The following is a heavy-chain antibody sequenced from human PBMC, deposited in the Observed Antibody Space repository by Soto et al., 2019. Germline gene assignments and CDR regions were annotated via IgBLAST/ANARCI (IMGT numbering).Heavy chain of an antibody. CDR1: GGSFSGYY. D-gene: IGHD3-9*01. Sequence: SETLSLTCAVYGGSFSGYYWTWIRQSPGEGLEWIGEINGRGNTNQNPSLNSRVNILVDTSKNQFSLKLKSVTAADMAVYYCARGLRQGGEPDKYFLDYWGQGTQVTVSS. J-gene: IGHJ4*02. CDR2: INGRGNT. CDR3: ARGLRQGGEPDKYFLDY. V-gene: IGHV4-34*01.